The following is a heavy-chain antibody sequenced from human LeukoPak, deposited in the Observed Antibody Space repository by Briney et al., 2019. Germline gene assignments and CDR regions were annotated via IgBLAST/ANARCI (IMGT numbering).Heavy chain of an antibody. Sequence: PRRSLRLSCAASGFTFSSYAMHWVRQAPGKGLEWVAVISYDGSNKYYADSVKGRFTISRDNSKNTLYLQMNSLRAEDTAVYYCARERQNKDFWSGGDYWGQGTLVTVSS. CDR1: GFTFSSYA. D-gene: IGHD3-3*01. CDR3: ARERQNKDFWSGGDY. CDR2: ISYDGSNK. J-gene: IGHJ4*02. V-gene: IGHV3-30-3*01.